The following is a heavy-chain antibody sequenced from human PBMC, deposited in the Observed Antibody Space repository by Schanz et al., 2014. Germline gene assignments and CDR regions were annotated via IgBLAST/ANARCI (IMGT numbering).Heavy chain of an antibody. CDR3: MSQTGSPNY. J-gene: IGHJ4*02. D-gene: IGHD6-13*01. CDR1: GFTFSSHW. Sequence: EVLLVQSGGGLVQPGGSLRLSCAASGFTFSSHWMHWVRQDPGKGLVWVARINSVGSNTDYADSVTRRFTISRDNAKNTLYLQMNTLRAEDTAVYFCMSQTGSPNYWGQGTLVTVSS. CDR2: INSVGSNT. V-gene: IGHV3-74*01.